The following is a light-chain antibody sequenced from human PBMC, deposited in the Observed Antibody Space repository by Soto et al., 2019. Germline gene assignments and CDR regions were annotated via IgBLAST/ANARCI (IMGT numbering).Light chain of an antibody. V-gene: IGLV1-40*01. J-gene: IGLJ2*01. CDR2: GNI. CDR1: SSNIGAGYD. Sequence: QAVVTQPPSVSGAPGQRVALSCAGTSSNIGAGYDVHWYQHLPGTAPELLIFGNINRPAGVPDRFSGSKSGTSASLAISGLQAADEGYYYCQTYDTGVSGSIFGGGTKVTVL. CDR3: QTYDTGVSGSI.